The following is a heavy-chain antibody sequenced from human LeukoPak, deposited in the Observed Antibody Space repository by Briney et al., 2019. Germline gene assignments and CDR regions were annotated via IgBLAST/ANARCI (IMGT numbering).Heavy chain of an antibody. V-gene: IGHV3-21*01. CDR1: GFTFSSYS. Sequence: GGSLRLSCAASGFTFSSYSMNWVRQAPGKGLEWVSSISSSSSYIYYADSVKGRFTISRDNAKNSLYLQMSSLRAEDTAVYYCAREFSSSWCFDYWGQGTLVTVSS. CDR2: ISSSSSYI. CDR3: AREFSSSWCFDY. J-gene: IGHJ4*02. D-gene: IGHD6-13*01.